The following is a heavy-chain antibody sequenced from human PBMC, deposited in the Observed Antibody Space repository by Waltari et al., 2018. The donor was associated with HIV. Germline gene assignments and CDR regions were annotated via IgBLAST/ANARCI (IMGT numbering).Heavy chain of an antibody. CDR2: INPDNGGT. CDR3: ARDICNGGSCYSYYFDY. J-gene: IGHJ4*02. D-gene: IGHD2-15*01. V-gene: IGHV1-2*02. CDR1: GYTFTGYS. Sequence: QVQLVQSGAEVKKPGASVQVSCTASGYTFTGYSMQWVRQAPGQGLEWMGWINPDNGGTKYAQKFQGRVTMTRDTSISTAYMELSRLRSDDTAVYYCARDICNGGSCYSYYFDYWGQGTLVTVSS.